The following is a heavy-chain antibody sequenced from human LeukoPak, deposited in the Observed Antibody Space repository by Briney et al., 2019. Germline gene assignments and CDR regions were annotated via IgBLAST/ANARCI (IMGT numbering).Heavy chain of an antibody. CDR2: IIPIFGTA. Sequence: GASVKVSCKASGYTFTSYAISWVRQAPGQGLEWMGGIIPIFGTANYAQKFQGRVTITADESTSTAYMELSSLRSEDTAVYYCARDKGEYSSSWYSVPYYFDYWGQGTLVTVSS. CDR1: GYTFTSYA. CDR3: ARDKGEYSSSWYSVPYYFDY. V-gene: IGHV1-69*13. J-gene: IGHJ4*02. D-gene: IGHD6-13*01.